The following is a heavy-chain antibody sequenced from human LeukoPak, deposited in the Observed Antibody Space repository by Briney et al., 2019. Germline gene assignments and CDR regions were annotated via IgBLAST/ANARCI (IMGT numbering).Heavy chain of an antibody. CDR3: TRDQMNY. J-gene: IGHJ4*02. Sequence: GGSLRLSCTASEFTVSRNYMLWVREAPGKGLEWVSLIFSNGDTHYADSVKGRFTISRDTSKNTVSLQMNSLRVEDTAMYYCTRDQMNYWGQGTLVTVSS. V-gene: IGHV3-53*01. CDR2: IFSNGDT. CDR1: EFTVSRNY. D-gene: IGHD5-24*01.